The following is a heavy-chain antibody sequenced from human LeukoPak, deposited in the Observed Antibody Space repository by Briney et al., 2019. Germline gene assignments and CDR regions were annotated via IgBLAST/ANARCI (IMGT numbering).Heavy chain of an antibody. CDR1: GGSISSSSYY. J-gene: IGHJ5*02. CDR2: IYYSGST. CDR3: ARHLSITMLREVISRFDP. V-gene: IGHV4-39*01. Sequence: KTSETLSLTCTVSGGSISSSSYYWGWIRQPPGKGLEWTGCIYYSGSTYYNPSLKGRVTISVDTSKNQFSLKLSSVTAADTAVYYCARHLSITMLREVISRFDPWGQGTLVTVSS. D-gene: IGHD3-10*01.